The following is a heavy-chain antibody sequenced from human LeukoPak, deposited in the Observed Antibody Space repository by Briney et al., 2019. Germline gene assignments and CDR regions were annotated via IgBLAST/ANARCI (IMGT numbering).Heavy chain of an antibody. Sequence: PGGSLRLSCAASGFTFSSYAMSWVRQAPGKGLEWVSAISGSGGSTYYADSVKGRFTISRDNSKNTLYLQINSLRAEDTAVYYCARAPQYCSSTSCHLDYWGQGTLVTVSS. J-gene: IGHJ4*02. CDR3: ARAPQYCSSTSCHLDY. CDR1: GFTFSSYA. V-gene: IGHV3-23*01. D-gene: IGHD2-2*01. CDR2: ISGSGGST.